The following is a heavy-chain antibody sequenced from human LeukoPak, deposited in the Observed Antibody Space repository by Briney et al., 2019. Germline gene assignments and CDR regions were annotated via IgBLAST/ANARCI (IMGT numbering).Heavy chain of an antibody. J-gene: IGHJ4*02. CDR1: VFTFSIYP. CDR2: ISGGGGST. V-gene: IGHV3-23*01. CDR3: AKRGYCSGISCYTVSQGVGY. D-gene: IGHD2-2*02. Sequence: GGSLRLSCAASVFTFSIYPMSWVRQAPGKGLEWVSAISGGGGSTYYADSVKGRFIISRDNYKNTLNLQMNSLRAEDTALYYCAKRGYCSGISCYTVSQGVGYWGQGTLVTVSS.